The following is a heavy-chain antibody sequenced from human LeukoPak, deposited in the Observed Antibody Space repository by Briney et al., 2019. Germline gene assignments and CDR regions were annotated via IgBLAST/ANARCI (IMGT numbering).Heavy chain of an antibody. D-gene: IGHD2-15*01. CDR2: INPSGGST. J-gene: IGHJ6*02. V-gene: IGHV1-46*01. Sequence: GASVKVSCKASGYTFTSYDMHWVRQAPGQGLEWMGIINPSGGSTSYAQKFQGRVTMTRDTSTSTVYMELSSLRSEDTAVYYCARAFCLGSCYPGTPGRRQNYGMDVWGQGTTVTVSS. CDR3: ARAFCLGSCYPGTPGRRQNYGMDV. CDR1: GYTFTSYD.